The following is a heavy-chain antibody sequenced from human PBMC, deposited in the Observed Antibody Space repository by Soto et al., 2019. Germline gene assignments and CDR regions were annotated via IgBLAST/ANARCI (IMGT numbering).Heavy chain of an antibody. CDR3: ARDVGLQHDTGYYDFWSGKNNWFDP. CDR1: GGSISGHY. D-gene: IGHD3-3*01. J-gene: IGHJ5*02. CDR2: ISYSGST. Sequence: LSLTCTVSGGSISGHYWSWIRQPPGKGLQYIGYISYSGSTNYSPSLKSRVTISVDTSNNQFSLRLSSVTAADTAVYYCARDVGLQHDTGYYDFWSGKNNWFDPWGQGILVTVSS. V-gene: IGHV4-59*11.